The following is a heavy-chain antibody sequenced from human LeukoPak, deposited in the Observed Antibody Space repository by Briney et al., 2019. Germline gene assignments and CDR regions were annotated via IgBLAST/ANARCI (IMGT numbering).Heavy chain of an antibody. CDR3: AKDPYYYDSSGYLYYYYYGMDV. CDR1: GFTFSSYG. D-gene: IGHD3-22*01. CDR2: ISYDGSNK. Sequence: GGSLRLSCAASGFTFSSYGMHWVRQAPGKGLEWVAVISYDGSNKYYADSVKGRFTISRDNSKNTLYLQMNSLRAEDTAVYYCAKDPYYYDSSGYLYYYYYGMDVWGQGTTVTVSS. V-gene: IGHV3-30*18. J-gene: IGHJ6*02.